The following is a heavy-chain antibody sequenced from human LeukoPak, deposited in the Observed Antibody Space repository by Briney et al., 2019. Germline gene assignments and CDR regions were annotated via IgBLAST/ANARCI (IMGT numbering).Heavy chain of an antibody. CDR2: IYSGGST. CDR3: AKGADYYYYYMDV. CDR1: GFTVSSNY. V-gene: IGHV3-53*01. J-gene: IGHJ6*03. Sequence: GGSLRLSCAASGFTVSSNYMSWVRQAPGKGLEWVSVIYSGGSTYYADSVKGRFTISGDNSKNTLYLQMNSLRAEDTAVYYCAKGADYYYYYMDVWGKGATVTVSS.